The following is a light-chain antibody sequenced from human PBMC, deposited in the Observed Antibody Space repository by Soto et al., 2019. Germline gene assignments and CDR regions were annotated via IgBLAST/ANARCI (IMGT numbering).Light chain of an antibody. CDR1: QSVDSNY. V-gene: IGKV3D-20*02. CDR2: DTS. Sequence: EIVLTQSPGTLSLSPGEEATLSCRASQSVDSNYLAWYQQKPGQTPRLLIYDTSIRATGIPARFSGSGSGTDFTLTISSLEAEDFAVYYCQQRSDWPPTFGQGTKVDIK. J-gene: IGKJ1*01. CDR3: QQRSDWPPT.